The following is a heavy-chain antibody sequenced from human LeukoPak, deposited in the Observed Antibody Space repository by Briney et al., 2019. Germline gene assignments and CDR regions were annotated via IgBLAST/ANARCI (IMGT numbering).Heavy chain of an antibody. Sequence: PSETLSLTCTVSGXSISSSSNYWGWIRQSPGKGLEWIGRIYYSGNTYYSPSLKSRVTISVDTSKNQFSLKLSSVTAADTAVYYCARGYYDVLTGHPKNFDYWGQGTLVTVSS. CDR3: ARGYYDVLTGHPKNFDY. D-gene: IGHD3-9*01. CDR2: IYYSGNT. J-gene: IGHJ4*02. CDR1: GXSISSSSNY. V-gene: IGHV4-39*01.